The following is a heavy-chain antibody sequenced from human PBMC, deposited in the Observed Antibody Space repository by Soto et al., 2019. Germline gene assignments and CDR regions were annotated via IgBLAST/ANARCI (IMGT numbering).Heavy chain of an antibody. Sequence: SETLSVTCSDPVGSISGSYWSWIRQSPGKGLEWLGYVYYTGSTNYSPSLRSRVSISVDTPKTEFSLRLSSVTAADTAVYFCARSVAVPGAHIDYWGQGTPVTVSS. V-gene: IGHV4-59*01. D-gene: IGHD6-19*01. CDR3: ARSVAVPGAHIDY. J-gene: IGHJ4*02. CDR1: VGSISGSY. CDR2: VYYTGST.